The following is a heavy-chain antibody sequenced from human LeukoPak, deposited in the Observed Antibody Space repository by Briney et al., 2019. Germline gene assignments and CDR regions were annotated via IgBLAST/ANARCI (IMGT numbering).Heavy chain of an antibody. Sequence: ASVTVSCKASGGTFSSYAISWVRQAPGQGLEWMGGIIPIFGTANYAQKFQGRVTITADESTSTAYMELSSLRSEDTAVYYCASIAARLTSYYFDYWGQGTLVTVSS. CDR3: ASIAARLTSYYFDY. CDR1: GGTFSSYA. CDR2: IIPIFGTA. J-gene: IGHJ4*02. D-gene: IGHD6-6*01. V-gene: IGHV1-69*01.